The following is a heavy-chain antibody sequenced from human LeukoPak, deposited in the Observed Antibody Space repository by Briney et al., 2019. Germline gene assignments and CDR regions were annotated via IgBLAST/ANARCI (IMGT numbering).Heavy chain of an antibody. CDR1: GGSISSYY. Sequence: PSETLSLTCTVSGGSISSYYWSWIRQPPGKGLEWIGYIYYSGSTNYNPSLKSRVTISVDTSMNQFSLKLSSVTAADTAVYYCARVSPVAAAGAAFDIWGQGTMVTVSS. CDR3: ARVSPVAAAGAAFDI. J-gene: IGHJ3*02. V-gene: IGHV4-59*01. CDR2: IYYSGST. D-gene: IGHD6-13*01.